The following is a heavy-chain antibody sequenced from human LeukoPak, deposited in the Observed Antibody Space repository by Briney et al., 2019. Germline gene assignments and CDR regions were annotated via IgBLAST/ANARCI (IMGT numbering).Heavy chain of an antibody. CDR2: IYHSGST. CDR3: AKYYDDSSGYYFDY. CDR1: GYSITSGHY. D-gene: IGHD3-22*01. J-gene: IGHJ4*02. V-gene: IGHV4-38-2*02. Sequence: PSETPSLTRTVSGYSITSGHYWGWTRQPPGKGLEWIGRIYHSGSTYYNPSLKSRVTISVDTSKNQFSLKLSSVTAADTAVYYCAKYYDDSSGYYFDYWGQGTLVTVSS.